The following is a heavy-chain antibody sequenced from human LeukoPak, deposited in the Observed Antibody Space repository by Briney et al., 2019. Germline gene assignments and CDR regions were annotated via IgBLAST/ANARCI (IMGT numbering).Heavy chain of an antibody. Sequence: PGGSLRLSCVGSGFAFNSYTITWVRQAPGKGLEWVSSITSTSGYRHYADSVGGRFTISRDNTKNSVYLQMNSLGAEDTAVYHCARVTAGATTLNYYYYFMDVWGKGTTVTVSS. CDR3: ARVTAGATTLNYYYYFMDV. CDR2: ITSTSGYR. D-gene: IGHD1-26*01. V-gene: IGHV3-21*01. J-gene: IGHJ6*03. CDR1: GFAFNSYT.